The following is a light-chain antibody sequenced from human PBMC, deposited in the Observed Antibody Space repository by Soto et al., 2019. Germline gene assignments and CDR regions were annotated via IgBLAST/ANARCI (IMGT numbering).Light chain of an antibody. CDR3: CSFAGNYLYV. J-gene: IGLJ1*01. V-gene: IGLV2-11*01. CDR2: DVS. CDR1: SSDVGGYNY. Sequence: QSALTQPRSVSGSPGQPVTISCTGTSSDVGGYNYVSWYQQHPGKAPQVMIHDVSKRPSGVPDRFSGSKSGNTASLTVSGLQAEDEADYYCCSFAGNYLYVFGTGTKVTVL.